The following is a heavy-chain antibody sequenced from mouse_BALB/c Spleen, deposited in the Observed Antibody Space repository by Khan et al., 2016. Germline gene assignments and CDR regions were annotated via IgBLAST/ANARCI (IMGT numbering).Heavy chain of an antibody. CDR1: GFNIKDTY. CDR3: ARSPYDYDVGFAY. V-gene: IGHV14-3*02. Sequence: VQLKQSGAELVKPGASVKLSCTASGFNIKDTYMHWVKQRPEQGLEWIGRIDPANGNTKYDPKFQGKATITADTSSNTVYLQLSRLTSEDTAGYYCARSPYDYDVGFAYWGQGTLVTVSA. J-gene: IGHJ3*01. D-gene: IGHD2-4*01. CDR2: IDPANGNT.